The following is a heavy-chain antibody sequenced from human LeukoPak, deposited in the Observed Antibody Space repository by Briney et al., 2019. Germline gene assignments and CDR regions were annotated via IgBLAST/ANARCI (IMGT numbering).Heavy chain of an antibody. J-gene: IGHJ3*01. V-gene: IGHV4-4*07. D-gene: IGHD3-22*01. CDR2: FCTCWST. CDR3: ARGRDDNSGAKNAFDF. Sequence: PSETLSLTCTVSGGSINSYYWSWIRQPAGKGLEWIGRFCTCWSTNYNPSLKSRVTMSVDTSKNQLSLKLSSVTAADKAVYYCARGRDDNSGAKNAFDFWGQGTMVTVSS. CDR1: GGSINSYY.